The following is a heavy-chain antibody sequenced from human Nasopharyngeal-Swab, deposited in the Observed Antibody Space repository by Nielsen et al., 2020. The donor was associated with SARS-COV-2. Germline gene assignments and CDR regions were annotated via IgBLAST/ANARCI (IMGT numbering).Heavy chain of an antibody. V-gene: IGHV3-21*01. J-gene: IGHJ6*02. CDR1: GFTFSSYW. CDR3: ARDIPLHYYGMDV. Sequence: GESLKISCAASGFTFSSYWMNWVRQAPGKGLEWVSSISSSSSYIYYADSVKGRFTISRDNAKNSLYLQMNSLRAEDTAVYYCARDIPLHYYGMDVWGQGTTVTVSS. D-gene: IGHD2-21*01. CDR2: ISSSSSYI.